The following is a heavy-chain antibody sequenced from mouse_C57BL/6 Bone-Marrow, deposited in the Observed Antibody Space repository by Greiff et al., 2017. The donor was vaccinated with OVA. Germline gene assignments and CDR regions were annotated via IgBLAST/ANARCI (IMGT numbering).Heavy chain of an antibody. D-gene: IGHD2-4*01. V-gene: IGHV1-64*01. CDR3: ARCYDYDFDY. CDR2: IHPTSGST. CDR1: GYTFTSYW. J-gene: IGHJ2*01. Sequence: QVQLQQPGAELVKPGASVKLSCKASGYTFTSYWMHWVKQRPGQGLEWIGMIHPTSGSTNYNEKFKSKATLTVDKSSSTAYMQLSSLTSEDSAVYYCARCYDYDFDYWGQGTTLTVSS.